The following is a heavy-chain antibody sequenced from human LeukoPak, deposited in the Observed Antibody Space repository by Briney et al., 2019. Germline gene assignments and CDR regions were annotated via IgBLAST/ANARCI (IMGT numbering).Heavy chain of an antibody. V-gene: IGHV4-59*06. CDR2: IYYSGST. Sequence: SETLSLTCTVSGGSISSYYWSWIRQHPGKGLEWIGYIYYSGSTYYNPSLKSRVTISVDTSKNQLSLKLSSVTAADTAVYYCARANYDILTGATFDYWGQGTLVTVSS. CDR1: GGSISSYY. D-gene: IGHD3-9*01. CDR3: ARANYDILTGATFDY. J-gene: IGHJ4*02.